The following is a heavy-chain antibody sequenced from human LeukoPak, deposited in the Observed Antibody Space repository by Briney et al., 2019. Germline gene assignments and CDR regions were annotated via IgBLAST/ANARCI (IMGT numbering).Heavy chain of an antibody. CDR2: IIPIFGTA. J-gene: IGHJ5*02. CDR3: ARDWNSSGYPSAWFDP. CDR1: GGTFSSYA. D-gene: IGHD3-22*01. V-gene: IGHV1-69*01. Sequence: SVKVSCKASGGTFSSYAISWVRQAPGQGLEWMGGIIPIFGTANYAQKFQGRVTITADESTSTAYMELSSLRSEDTAVYYCARDWNSSGYPSAWFDPWGQGTLVTVST.